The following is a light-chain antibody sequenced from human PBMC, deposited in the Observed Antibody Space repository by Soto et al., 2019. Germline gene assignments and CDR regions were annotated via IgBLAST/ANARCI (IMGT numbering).Light chain of an antibody. CDR2: EVN. J-gene: IGLJ2*01. CDR1: SSDVGAYNF. CDR3: ASYANNKLL. Sequence: QSALTQPPSASGSPGQSVTISCTGTSSDVGAYNFVSWYQHHPGKAPKLMISEVNKRPSGVPDRFSGSKSANTASLTVSGLQAEDEADYYCASYANNKLLFGGGTKVTVL. V-gene: IGLV2-8*01.